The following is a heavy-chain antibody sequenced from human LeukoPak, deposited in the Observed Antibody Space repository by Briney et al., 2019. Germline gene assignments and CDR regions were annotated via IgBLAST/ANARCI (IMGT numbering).Heavy chain of an antibody. J-gene: IGHJ6*02. CDR2: IKQDGSEK. V-gene: IGHV3-7*01. D-gene: IGHD6-19*01. CDR1: GFTFSSYW. Sequence: GVLRLSCAASGFTFSSYWMSWVRQAPGKGLEWVANIKQDGSEKYYVDSVKGRFTISRDNAKNSLYLQRNSLRAEDTAVYYCARDSSGWYGYYYYGMDVWGQGTTVTVSS. CDR3: ARDSSGWYGYYYYGMDV.